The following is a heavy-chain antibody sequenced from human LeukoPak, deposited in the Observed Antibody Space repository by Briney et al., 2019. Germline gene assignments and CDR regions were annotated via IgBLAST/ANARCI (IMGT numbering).Heavy chain of an antibody. CDR2: INHSGST. CDR3: ARAPDSSGYYYYYYYMDV. D-gene: IGHD3-22*01. Sequence: PGGSLRLSCAASGFTFSSYAMSWIRQPPGKGLEWIGEINHSGSTNYNPSLKSRVTISVDTSKNQFSLKLSSVTAADTAVYYCARAPDSSGYYYYYYYMDVWGKGTTVTASS. CDR1: GFTFSSYA. V-gene: IGHV4-34*01. J-gene: IGHJ6*03.